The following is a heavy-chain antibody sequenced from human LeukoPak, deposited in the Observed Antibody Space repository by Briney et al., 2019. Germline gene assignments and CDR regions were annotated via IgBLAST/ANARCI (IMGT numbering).Heavy chain of an antibody. J-gene: IGHJ5*01. CDR1: GGSFSGYY. CDR2: INHSGST. CDR3: ARGLWFGC. V-gene: IGHV4-34*01. Sequence: EPSETLSLTCAVYGGSFSGYYWSWIRQHPGKGLEWIGEINHSGSTNYNPSLKSRVTISVDTSKNQFSLKLSSVTAADTAVYYCARGLWFGCWGQGTLVTVSS.